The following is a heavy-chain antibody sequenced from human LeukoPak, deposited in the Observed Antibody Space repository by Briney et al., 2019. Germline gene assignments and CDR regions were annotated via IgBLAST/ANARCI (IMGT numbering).Heavy chain of an antibody. Sequence: PGGSLRLSCEASGFTFSSSWMSWVRQGPGKGLEWVASINPDTREIHYVDAVRGRFTISRDNAKNSLYLQMSSLTADDTALYYCVRSHHPGGWFDPWGQGTLVTVSS. CDR3: VRSHHPGGWFDP. V-gene: IGHV3-7*01. CDR1: GFTFSSSW. D-gene: IGHD3-10*01. J-gene: IGHJ5*02. CDR2: INPDTREI.